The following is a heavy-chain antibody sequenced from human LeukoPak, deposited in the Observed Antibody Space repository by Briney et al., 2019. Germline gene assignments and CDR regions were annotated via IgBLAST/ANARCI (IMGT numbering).Heavy chain of an antibody. CDR1: GFTVSSNY. V-gene: IGHV3-53*01. D-gene: IGHD5-24*01. J-gene: IGHJ4*02. CDR3: ARGAGYNYPYYFDY. CDR2: IYGGGNI. Sequence: QTGGSLRLSRAASGFTVSSNYMNWVRQAPGKGLEWVSVIYGGGNIYYADSVKGRFTISRDNSKNTLYLQMNSLRAEDTAVYYCARGAGYNYPYYFDYWGQGTLVTVSS.